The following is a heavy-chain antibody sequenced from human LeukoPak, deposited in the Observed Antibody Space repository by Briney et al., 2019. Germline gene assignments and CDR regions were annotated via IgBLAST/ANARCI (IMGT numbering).Heavy chain of an antibody. D-gene: IGHD3-9*01. CDR3: ARDFDWLLSHYDYGTDV. Sequence: GGSLRLSCASSGFTFSSYAMHWVRQAPGKGLEWVAVISYDGSNKYYADSVKGRFTISRDNSKNTLYLQMNSLRAEDTAVYYCARDFDWLLSHYDYGTDVWGQGTTVTVSS. CDR1: GFTFSSYA. J-gene: IGHJ6*02. V-gene: IGHV3-30-3*01. CDR2: ISYDGSNK.